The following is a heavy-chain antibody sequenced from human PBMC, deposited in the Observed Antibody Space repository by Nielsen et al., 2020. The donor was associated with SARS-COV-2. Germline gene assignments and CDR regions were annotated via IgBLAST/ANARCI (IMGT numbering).Heavy chain of an antibody. D-gene: IGHD3-22*01. V-gene: IGHV3-72*01. CDR3: ARGAYYYDSSGYPYFDY. CDR1: GFTFSDHY. J-gene: IGHJ4*02. Sequence: GGSLRLSCAASGFTFSDHYMDWVRQAPGKGLEWVGRTRNKANSYTTEYAASVKGRFTISRDDSKNSLYLQMNSLKTEDTAVYYCARGAYYYDSSGYPYFDYWGQGTLVTVSS. CDR2: TRNKANSYTT.